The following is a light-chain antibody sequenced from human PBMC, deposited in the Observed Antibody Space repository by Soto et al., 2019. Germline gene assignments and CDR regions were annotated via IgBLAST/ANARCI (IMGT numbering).Light chain of an antibody. V-gene: IGKV3-11*01. J-gene: IGKJ4*01. CDR1: QSVSSY. CDR3: QQRSNWPGLT. CDR2: DAS. Sequence: EIVLTQSPSTLSLSPGERATISCRASQSVSSYLAWYQQKPGQAPRLLIYDASNRYTGIPARFSGSGSGTDFTLTISSLQPEDFAVYYCQQRSNWPGLTFGGGTKVEIK.